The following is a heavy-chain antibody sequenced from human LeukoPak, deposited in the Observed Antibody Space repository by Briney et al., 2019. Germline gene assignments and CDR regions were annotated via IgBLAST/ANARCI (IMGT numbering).Heavy chain of an antibody. V-gene: IGHV1-69*13. D-gene: IGHD2-15*01. Sequence: GASVKVSCKASGGTFSSYAISWVRQAPGQGLEWMGGIIPIFGTANYAQKFQGRVTITADESTSTAYMELSSLRSEDTAVYYCARVRCKGSCYSFTAWFDPWGQGTLVTVSS. CDR2: IIPIFGTA. J-gene: IGHJ5*02. CDR3: ARVRCKGSCYSFTAWFDP. CDR1: GGTFSSYA.